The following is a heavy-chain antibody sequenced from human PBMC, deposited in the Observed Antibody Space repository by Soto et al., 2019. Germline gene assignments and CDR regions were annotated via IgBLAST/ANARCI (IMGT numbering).Heavy chain of an antibody. D-gene: IGHD4-17*01. CDR1: GFTFSTYG. Sequence: QVQLVESGGGVVQPGRSLSLSCAASGFTFSTYGMYWVRQAPGKGLEWVAVISYDGRNKYYADSVKGRFTISRDNSKNTLYLQMSSLRTEDTAVYYCAKWGTREADYGGGVDVWGQGTTVTVSS. CDR2: ISYDGRNK. V-gene: IGHV3-30*18. CDR3: AKWGTREADYGGGVDV. J-gene: IGHJ6*02.